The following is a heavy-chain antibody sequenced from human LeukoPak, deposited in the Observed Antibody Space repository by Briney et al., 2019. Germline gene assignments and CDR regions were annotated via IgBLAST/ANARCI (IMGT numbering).Heavy chain of an antibody. CDR1: GYTFTSYA. Sequence: ASVKVSCKASGYTFTSYAMHWVRQAPGQRLEWMGWINAGNGNTKYSQEFQGRVTITRDTSASTAYMELRSLRSDDTAVYYCARSATEWELPDYWGQGTLVTVSS. V-gene: IGHV1-3*01. D-gene: IGHD1-26*01. J-gene: IGHJ4*02. CDR3: ARSATEWELPDY. CDR2: INAGNGNT.